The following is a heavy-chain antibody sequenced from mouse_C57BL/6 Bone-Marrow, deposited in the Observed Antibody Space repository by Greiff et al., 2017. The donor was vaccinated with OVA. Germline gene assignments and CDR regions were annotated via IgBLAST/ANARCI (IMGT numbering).Heavy chain of an antibody. CDR2: IYPSDSEP. V-gene: IGHV1-61*01. CDR3: ARASIYDGYYYAMDY. Sequence: VQLQQPGAELVRPGSSVKLSCKASGYTFTSYWMDWVKQRPGQGLDWIGNIYPSDSEPHYNQKFKEKATLTVDNSSSTAYMQLSSLTTEDSAVYYCARASIYDGYYYAMDYWGQGTSVTVSA. D-gene: IGHD2-3*01. CDR1: GYTFTSYW. J-gene: IGHJ4*01.